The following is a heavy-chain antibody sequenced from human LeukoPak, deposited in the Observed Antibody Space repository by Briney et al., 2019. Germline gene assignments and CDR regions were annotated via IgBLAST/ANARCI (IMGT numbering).Heavy chain of an antibody. Sequence: GGSLRLSCAASGFTFSSYWMHWVRQVPGKGLVWVSRINSDGSSTSYADSVKGRFTISRDNAKNTLYLQMNSLRAEDTAVYYCARGPPDYYDSSGYYLNYWGQGTLVTVSS. V-gene: IGHV3-74*01. CDR3: ARGPPDYYDSSGYYLNY. CDR2: INSDGSST. J-gene: IGHJ4*02. D-gene: IGHD3-22*01. CDR1: GFTFSSYW.